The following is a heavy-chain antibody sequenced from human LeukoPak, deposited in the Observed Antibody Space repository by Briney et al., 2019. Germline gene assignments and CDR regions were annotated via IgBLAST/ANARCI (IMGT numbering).Heavy chain of an antibody. CDR1: GDTFTSYY. CDR3: ARDHYPRITMVRGVIDY. CDR2: INPSGGST. D-gene: IGHD3-10*01. V-gene: IGHV1-46*01. J-gene: IGHJ4*02. Sequence: ASVKVSCKASGDTFTSYYMNWVRQAPGQGLEWMGIINPSGGSTSYAQKFQGRVTMTRDTSTSTVYMELSSLRSEDTAVYYCARDHYPRITMVRGVIDYWGQGTLVTVSS.